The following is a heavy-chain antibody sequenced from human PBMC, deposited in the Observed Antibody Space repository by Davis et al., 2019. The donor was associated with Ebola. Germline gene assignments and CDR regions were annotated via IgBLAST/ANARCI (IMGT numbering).Heavy chain of an antibody. CDR1: GFTFSSYA. J-gene: IGHJ6*02. CDR3: ARAVEFEQWQDYYYYGMDV. V-gene: IGHV3-21*01. D-gene: IGHD6-19*01. CDR2: ISGSGGFT. Sequence: GESLKISCAASGFTFSSYAMSWVRQTPGKGLEWVSTISGSGGFTYYADSVKGRFTISRDNAKNSLYLQMNSLRAEDTAVYYCARAVEFEQWQDYYYYGMDVWGQGTTVTVSS.